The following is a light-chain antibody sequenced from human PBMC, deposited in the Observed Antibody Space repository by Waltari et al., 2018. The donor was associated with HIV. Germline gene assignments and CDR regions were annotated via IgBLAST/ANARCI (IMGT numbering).Light chain of an antibody. CDR1: HSLLHNSNNNNY. J-gene: IGKJ1*01. V-gene: IGKV4-1*01. CDR3: QQDQNIPCT. CDR2: WGS. Sequence: DIVMTQSPVYLAVTPGERASISCNSSHSLLHNSNNNNYLAWYQQKPGQSPNLLIYWGSTRESGVPDRFTGSGSGTDFTLTISRIQAEDVAIYYCQQDQNIPCTFGHGTRVEIK.